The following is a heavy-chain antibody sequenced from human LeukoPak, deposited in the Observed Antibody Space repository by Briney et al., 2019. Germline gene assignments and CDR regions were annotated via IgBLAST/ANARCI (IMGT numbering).Heavy chain of an antibody. V-gene: IGHV3-53*01. J-gene: IGHJ4*02. D-gene: IGHD6-19*01. Sequence: PGGSLRLSCAAAGFTLTNNYIHWVRQAPGKGLEWVSIIFSGGDTYYTDSVKGRFTISRDNSKNTMYLQMNSLRVEDTALYYCARGQIGVAGLDCWGQGTLVTVSS. CDR3: ARGQIGVAGLDC. CDR2: IFSGGDT. CDR1: GFTLTNNY.